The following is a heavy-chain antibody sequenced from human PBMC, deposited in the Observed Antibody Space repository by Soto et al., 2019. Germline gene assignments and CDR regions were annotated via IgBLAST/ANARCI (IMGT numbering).Heavy chain of an antibody. V-gene: IGHV3-43*01. Sequence: EVQLVESGGVVVQPGGSLRLSCAASGFTFDDYTTHWVRQAPGKGLEWVSLISWDGGSTYYADSVKGRFTISRDNSKNSLYLQMNSLRTEDTALYYCAKDMEQRDYYYYYGMDVWGQGTTVTVSS. D-gene: IGHD1-1*01. CDR3: AKDMEQRDYYYYYGMDV. J-gene: IGHJ6*02. CDR2: ISWDGGST. CDR1: GFTFDDYT.